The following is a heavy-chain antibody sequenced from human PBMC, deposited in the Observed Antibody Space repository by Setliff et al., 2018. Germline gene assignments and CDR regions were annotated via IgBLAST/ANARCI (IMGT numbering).Heavy chain of an antibody. CDR2: IYHSGST. CDR3: ARDRQYCSSPTCYSSYSYYYGMDV. CDR1: GQSFSDYY. Sequence: SETLSLTCAIYGQSFSDYYWSWVRQPPGKGLEWIGEIYHSGSTNYNPSLKSRVTISVDTSKNQFSLKLSSVTAADTAVYYCARDRQYCSSPTCYSSYSYYYGMDVWGQGTTVTVSS. D-gene: IGHD2-2*02. V-gene: IGHV4-34*01. J-gene: IGHJ6*02.